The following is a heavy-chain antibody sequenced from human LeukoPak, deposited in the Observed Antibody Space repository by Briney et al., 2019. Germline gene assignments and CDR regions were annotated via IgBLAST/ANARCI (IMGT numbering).Heavy chain of an antibody. Sequence: GASVKVSCKASGYTFISYAISWVRQAPGQGLEWMGWISTYNGDTDYAQKFQGRVTMTTDTYTSTAYMELRSLRSDDTAVYYCARTTFDFLWGTYRPAYFDYWGQGTLVIVSS. V-gene: IGHV1-18*01. D-gene: IGHD3-16*02. CDR1: GYTFISYA. J-gene: IGHJ4*02. CDR3: ARTTFDFLWGTYRPAYFDY. CDR2: ISTYNGDT.